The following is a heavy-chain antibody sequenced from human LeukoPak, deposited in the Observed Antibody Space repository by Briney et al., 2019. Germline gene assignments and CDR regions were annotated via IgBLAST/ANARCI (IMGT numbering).Heavy chain of an antibody. J-gene: IGHJ4*02. CDR1: GDSISSGYY. D-gene: IGHD4-17*01. Sequence: SETLSLTCTVSGDSISSGYYWGWIRQPPGKGLEWIGSIRHSGSTYYNPSLKSRVTISIDTSKNQFSLKLSSVTAADTAVYYCARGNLRGYGFDYWGQGSRVTVSS. CDR3: ARGNLRGYGFDY. CDR2: IRHSGST. V-gene: IGHV4-38-2*02.